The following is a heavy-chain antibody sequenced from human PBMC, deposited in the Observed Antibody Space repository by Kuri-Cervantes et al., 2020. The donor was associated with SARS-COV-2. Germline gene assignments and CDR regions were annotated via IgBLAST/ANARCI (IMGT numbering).Heavy chain of an antibody. V-gene: IGHV3-30*18. CDR3: AKDTYYYGSGGSRFYGMDV. CDR1: GLTSSSYG. J-gene: IGHJ6*02. CDR2: ISYDGSNN. Sequence: GGSRRPSCAAAGLTSSSYGMHWVRQAPGKGLEWVAVISYDGSNNYYADSVKGRFTISRDNSKNTLYLQMNSLRAEDTAVYYCAKDTYYYGSGGSRFYGMDVWGQGTTVTVSS. D-gene: IGHD3-10*01.